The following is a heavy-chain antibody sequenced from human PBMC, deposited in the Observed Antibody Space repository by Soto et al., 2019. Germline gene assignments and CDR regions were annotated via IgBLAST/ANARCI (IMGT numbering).Heavy chain of an antibody. J-gene: IGHJ4*02. CDR3: ARAPYYDSSGYVFDY. CDR2: IYYSGST. CDR1: GGSISSGGYY. Sequence: SETLSLTCTVSGGSISSGGYYWSWIRQHPGKGLEWIGYIYYSGSTCYNPSLKSRVTISVDTSKNQFSLKLSSVTAADTAVYYCARAPYYDSSGYVFDYWGQGTLVTVSS. D-gene: IGHD3-22*01. V-gene: IGHV4-31*03.